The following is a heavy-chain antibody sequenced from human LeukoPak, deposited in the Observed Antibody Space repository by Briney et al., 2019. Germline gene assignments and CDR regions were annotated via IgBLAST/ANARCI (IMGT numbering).Heavy chain of an antibody. V-gene: IGHV3-74*01. CDR2: INSDGSST. D-gene: IGHD2-21*02. CDR1: GFTFNSYW. CDR3: ARSVAVVTATFGY. Sequence: PGGSLRLSCAASGFTFNSYWMHWVRQAPGKGLVWVSRINSDGSSTSYADSVKGRFTISRDNAKNTLYLQMNSLRTEDTAVYYCARSVAVVTATFGYWDQGTLVTVSS. J-gene: IGHJ4*02.